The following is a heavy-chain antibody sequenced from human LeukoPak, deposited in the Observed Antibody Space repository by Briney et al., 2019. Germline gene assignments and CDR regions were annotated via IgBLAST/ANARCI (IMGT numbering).Heavy chain of an antibody. D-gene: IGHD2-2*01. CDR1: GGSISSSSYY. Sequence: SETLSLTCTVSGGSISSSSYYWGWIRQPPGKGLEWIGSIYYSGSTYYNPSLKSRVTISVDTSKNQFSLKLSSVTAADTAVYYCARASYCSSTSCLDYWGQGTLVTVSS. CDR2: IYYSGST. CDR3: ARASYCSSTSCLDY. V-gene: IGHV4-39*07. J-gene: IGHJ4*02.